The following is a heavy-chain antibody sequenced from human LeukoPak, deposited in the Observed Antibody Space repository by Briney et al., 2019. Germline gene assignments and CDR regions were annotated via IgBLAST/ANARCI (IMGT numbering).Heavy chain of an antibody. CDR3: AREGSATARPFVSNDC. CDR2: IHTSGNT. Sequence: NPSKTLSLTCTVSGGSISNFYWSWIRQPAGKGLEWIGRIHTSGNTDYNPSLKSRVTMSLDTSKNQFSLRLNSMTAADTAVYYCAREGSATARPFVSNDCWGQGTLVTVSS. J-gene: IGHJ4*02. D-gene: IGHD6-6*01. V-gene: IGHV4-4*07. CDR1: GGSISNFY.